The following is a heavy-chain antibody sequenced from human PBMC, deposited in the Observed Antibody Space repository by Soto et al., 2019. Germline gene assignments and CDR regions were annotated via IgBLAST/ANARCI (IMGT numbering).Heavy chain of an antibody. CDR2: IFYRGTT. J-gene: IGHJ4*02. Sequence: PSETLSLTCTVSGGSISSGDYYWSWVRQPPGKGLEWIGYIFYRGTTYYNASLKSRLSMSVDTSKNQFSLKLTSVTAADTARYFCASAFYDVLTGYYVRYFDHWGQGILVTVSS. D-gene: IGHD3-9*01. V-gene: IGHV4-30-4*01. CDR1: GGSISSGDYY. CDR3: ASAFYDVLTGYYVRYFDH.